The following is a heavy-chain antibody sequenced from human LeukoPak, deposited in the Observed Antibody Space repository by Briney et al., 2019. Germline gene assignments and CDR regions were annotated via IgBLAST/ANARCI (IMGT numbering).Heavy chain of an antibody. CDR2: INQDGSEK. V-gene: IGHV3-7*01. D-gene: IGHD7-27*01. Sequence: GGFLRLSCAASGFTFSSNWLSWVRQAPGKGLEWVANINQDGSEKYYVDSVKGRFTISRDSAKNSVYLQMDSLRAEDTAVYYCARGRPGMGIVIDYWGQGTLVTVSS. J-gene: IGHJ4*02. CDR3: ARGRPGMGIVIDY. CDR1: GFTFSSNW.